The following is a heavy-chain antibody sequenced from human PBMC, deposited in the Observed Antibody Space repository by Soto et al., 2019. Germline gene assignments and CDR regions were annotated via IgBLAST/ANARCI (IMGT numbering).Heavy chain of an antibody. CDR2: ISGNGGNT. Sequence: EVQLLESGGGLVQPGGSLRLCCAASGFTFSSYAMSWVRQAPGKGLQWVSSISGNGGNTYYAYSVKGRFTISRDNSKNTLYLQLNNLRAEDTAVYFCAKDPGAYSYGYRFDSWGQGSLVAVSS. CDR1: GFTFSSYA. D-gene: IGHD5-18*01. CDR3: AKDPGAYSYGYRFDS. V-gene: IGHV3-23*01. J-gene: IGHJ4*02.